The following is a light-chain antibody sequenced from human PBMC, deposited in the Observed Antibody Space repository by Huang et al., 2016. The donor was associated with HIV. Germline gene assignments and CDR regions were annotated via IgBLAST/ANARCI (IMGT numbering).Light chain of an antibody. CDR3: QQYNLYSFT. J-gene: IGKJ2*01. V-gene: IGKV1-5*03. Sequence: IQLTQSPSTLSASVGDRVTITCRASQIISRWLAWYQQKPGKAPQLLIYEASSLASGVPSRFSGSGSETEFTLTISTLQPDDSATYYCQQYNLYSFTFGQGTKLEIK. CDR2: EAS. CDR1: QIISRW.